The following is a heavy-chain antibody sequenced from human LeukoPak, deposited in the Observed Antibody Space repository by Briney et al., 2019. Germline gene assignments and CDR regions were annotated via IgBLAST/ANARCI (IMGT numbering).Heavy chain of an antibody. V-gene: IGHV1-2*02. CDR2: INPNSGGT. D-gene: IGHD3-22*01. CDR1: GYTFTGYY. Sequence: ASVKVSCKASGYTFTGYYMRWVRQAPGQGLEWMGWINPNSGGTNYAQKFQGRVTMTRDTSISTAYMELSRLRSDDTAVYYCARVLYDSSGYYPFYFDYWGQGTLVTVSS. J-gene: IGHJ4*02. CDR3: ARVLYDSSGYYPFYFDY.